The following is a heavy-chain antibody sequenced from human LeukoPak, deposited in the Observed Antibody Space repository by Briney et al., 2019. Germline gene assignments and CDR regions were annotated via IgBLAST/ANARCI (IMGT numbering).Heavy chain of an antibody. CDR2: IIPILGIA. V-gene: IGHV1-69*02. D-gene: IGHD4-23*01. Sequence: ASVKVSCKASGGTFSSYTISWVRQAPGQGLEWMGRIIPILGIANYAQKFQGRVTITADKYTSTAYMELSSLRSEDTAVYYCAPDYGGNSDAEYFQHWGQGTLVTVSS. CDR1: GGTFSSYT. J-gene: IGHJ1*01. CDR3: APDYGGNSDAEYFQH.